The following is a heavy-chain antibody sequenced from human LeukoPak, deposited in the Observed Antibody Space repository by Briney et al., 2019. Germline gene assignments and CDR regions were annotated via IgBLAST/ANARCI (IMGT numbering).Heavy chain of an antibody. CDR1: GYTFSNNW. CDR3: ARDQSVTNRDDAFDI. D-gene: IGHD4-17*01. J-gene: IGHJ3*02. Sequence: ASVKISCKASGYTFSNNWMHWVRQAPGQGLEWVGIINPNGGYTAYAQKFQGRVTLTRDMSTTSVYMELTSLRSEDTAVYYCARDQSVTNRDDAFDIWGQGTMVTVSS. CDR2: INPNGGYT. V-gene: IGHV1-46*01.